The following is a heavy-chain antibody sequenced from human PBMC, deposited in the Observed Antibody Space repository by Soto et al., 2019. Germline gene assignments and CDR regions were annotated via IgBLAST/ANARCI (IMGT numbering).Heavy chain of an antibody. CDR3: ASSNFWSGYYTGSDYYYGMDV. CDR2: IIPIFGTA. Sequence: SVKVSCKASGGTFSSYAISWVRQAPGQGLEWMGGIIPIFGTANYAQKFQGRVTITADESTSTAYMELSSLRSEDTAVYYCASSNFWSGYYTGSDYYYGMDVWGQGTTVTVSS. D-gene: IGHD3-3*01. J-gene: IGHJ6*02. V-gene: IGHV1-69*01. CDR1: GGTFSSYA.